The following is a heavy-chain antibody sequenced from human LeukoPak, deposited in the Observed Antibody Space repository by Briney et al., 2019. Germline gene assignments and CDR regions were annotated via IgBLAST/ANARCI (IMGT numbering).Heavy chain of an antibody. CDR2: IIPIFGTA. CDR3: ARVPSSSWYAFDY. D-gene: IGHD6-13*01. J-gene: IGHJ4*02. V-gene: IGHV1-69*13. Sequence: SVKVSCKASGGTFSSYAISWVRQAPGQGLEWMGGIIPIFGTANYAQKFQGRVTIPADESTSTAYMELSSLRSEDTAVYYCARVPSSSWYAFDYWGQGTLVTVSS. CDR1: GGTFSSYA.